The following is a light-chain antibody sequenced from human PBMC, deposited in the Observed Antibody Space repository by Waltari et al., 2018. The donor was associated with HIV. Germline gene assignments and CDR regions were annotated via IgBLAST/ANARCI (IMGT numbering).Light chain of an antibody. J-gene: IGKJ2*01. V-gene: IGKV1-9*01. Sequence: DIQLTQSPSFLSASVGDRVPIPCRASQGINSSLAWYQQKPGKGPQLLLYAASTLQSGVPSRFSGSGSGTEFTLTISSLQPEEFATYYCQQLNSFPRTTFGQGTILEIK. CDR2: AAS. CDR3: QQLNSFPRTT. CDR1: QGINSS.